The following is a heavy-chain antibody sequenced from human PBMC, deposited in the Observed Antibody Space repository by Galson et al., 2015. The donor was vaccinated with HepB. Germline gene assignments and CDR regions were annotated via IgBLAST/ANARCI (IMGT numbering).Heavy chain of an antibody. J-gene: IGHJ3*02. Sequence: SLRLSCAASGFTFSSYAMHWVRQAPGKGLEWVAVISYDGSNKYYADSVKGRFTISRDNSKNTLYLQMNSLRAEDTAVYYCAGDKEVLRYSYGYDAFDIWGQGTMVTVSS. CDR2: ISYDGSNK. CDR1: GFTFSSYA. V-gene: IGHV3-30-3*01. CDR3: AGDKEVLRYSYGYDAFDI. D-gene: IGHD5-18*01.